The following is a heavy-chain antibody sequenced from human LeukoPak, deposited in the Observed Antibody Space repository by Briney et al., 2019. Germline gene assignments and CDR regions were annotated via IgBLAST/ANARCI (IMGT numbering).Heavy chain of an antibody. CDR2: ISYDGSNK. J-gene: IGHJ3*02. Sequence: GGSLRLSCAASGFTFSSYAMHWVRQAPGKGLEWVAVISYDGSNKYYADSVKGRFTISRDNSKNTLYLQMNSLRAEDTAVYYCARDSRIYSSGLLGHAFDIWGQGTMVTVSS. CDR3: ARDSRIYSSGLLGHAFDI. CDR1: GFTFSSYA. V-gene: IGHV3-30-3*01. D-gene: IGHD6-19*01.